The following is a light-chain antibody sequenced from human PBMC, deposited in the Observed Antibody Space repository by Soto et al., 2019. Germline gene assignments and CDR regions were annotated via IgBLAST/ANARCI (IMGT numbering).Light chain of an antibody. Sequence: DIQMTQSPSTLSASVGDRVTITCRASQSISSWLAWYQQKPGKAPKLLIYDASSLESGVPSRFSGSGSGTEFTLTISSLQPDDFATYYCQQYITYQRTFGQGTKVDIK. CDR2: DAS. V-gene: IGKV1-5*01. CDR3: QQYITYQRT. J-gene: IGKJ1*01. CDR1: QSISSW.